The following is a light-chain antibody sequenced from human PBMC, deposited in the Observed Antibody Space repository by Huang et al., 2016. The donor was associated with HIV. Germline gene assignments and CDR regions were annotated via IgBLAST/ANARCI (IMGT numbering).Light chain of an antibody. J-gene: IGKJ2*01. CDR3: QQYNNWPSYT. Sequence: EILMTQSPATLSVSPGERATLSCRDSQSVYSNLAWYQHTPGMAPRVLMSGASTRATGVPARFSCSGSGTEFTLTISSLQSEDFAVYYCQQYNNWPSYTFGQGTKLEIK. CDR2: GAS. CDR1: QSVYSN. V-gene: IGKV3-15*01.